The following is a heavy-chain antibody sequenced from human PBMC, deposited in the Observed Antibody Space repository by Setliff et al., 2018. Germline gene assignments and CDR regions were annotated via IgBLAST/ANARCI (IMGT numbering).Heavy chain of an antibody. CDR3: ARGPPSYDFWSGYYVSNYYMDV. D-gene: IGHD3-3*01. CDR1: GGSFSGYY. Sequence: SETLSLTCAVYGGSFSGYYWSWIRQPPGKGLEWIGEINHSGSTNYNPSLKSRVTISVDTSKNQFSLKLSSVTAADTAVYYCARGPPSYDFWSGYYVSNYYMDVWGQGTLVTVSS. V-gene: IGHV4-34*01. J-gene: IGHJ4*02. CDR2: INHSGST.